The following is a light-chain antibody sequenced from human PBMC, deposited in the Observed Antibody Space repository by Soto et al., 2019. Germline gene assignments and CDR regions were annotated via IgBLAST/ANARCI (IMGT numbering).Light chain of an antibody. CDR3: QHRSNWPGT. CDR2: DAS. Sequence: EIVLTQSPATLSLSPGERAILSCRASQSVGTYLAWYQQKPGQAPRLLIYDASNMATGIPARFGGSGSGTDFTLTINSLETEDFAVYYCQHRSNWPGTFGPGTKVDIK. V-gene: IGKV3-11*01. CDR1: QSVGTY. J-gene: IGKJ3*01.